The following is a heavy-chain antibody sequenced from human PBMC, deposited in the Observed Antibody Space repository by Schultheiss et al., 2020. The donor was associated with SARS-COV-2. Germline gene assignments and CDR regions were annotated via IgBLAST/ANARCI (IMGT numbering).Heavy chain of an antibody. CDR2: ISSSSIYI. Sequence: GESLKISCAASGFTFSSYSMNWVRQAPGKGLEWVSSISSSSIYIYYADSVKGRFTISRDNAKNSLYLQMNSLRAEDTAVYYCARDIQLSYYDYVWGSYLPPYYFDYWGQGTLVTVSS. V-gene: IGHV3-21*01. CDR1: GFTFSSYS. J-gene: IGHJ4*02. CDR3: ARDIQLSYYDYVWGSYLPPYYFDY. D-gene: IGHD3-16*02.